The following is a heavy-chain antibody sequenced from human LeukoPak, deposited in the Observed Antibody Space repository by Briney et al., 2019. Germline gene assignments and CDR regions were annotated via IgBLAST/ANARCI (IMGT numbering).Heavy chain of an antibody. CDR3: AAKGNGYTGIYVFAH. J-gene: IGHJ4*02. Sequence: PGGSLRLSCAASGFGVSVNYMSWVRQAPGKGLEWVSVLYASGITKYADFVKGRFSISRDTSDNTLNLQMNGLGAEDSAVYYCAAKGNGYTGIYVFAHWGPGTRVTVSA. CDR1: GFGVSVNY. V-gene: IGHV3-66*01. D-gene: IGHD1-26*01. CDR2: LYASGIT.